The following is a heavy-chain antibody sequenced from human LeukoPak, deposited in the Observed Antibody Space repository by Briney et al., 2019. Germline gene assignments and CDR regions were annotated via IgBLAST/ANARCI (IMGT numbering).Heavy chain of an antibody. Sequence: ASVKVSCKASGYTFTGYYMHWVRQAPGQGLEWMGWINPNSGGTNYAQNFQSRVTMTRDTSISTAYMVLSRLRSDDTAVYYCARGYCRGGSCYDGWFDPWGQGTLVTVSS. V-gene: IGHV1-2*02. CDR2: INPNSGGT. CDR1: GYTFTGYY. J-gene: IGHJ5*02. CDR3: ARGYCRGGSCYDGWFDP. D-gene: IGHD2-15*01.